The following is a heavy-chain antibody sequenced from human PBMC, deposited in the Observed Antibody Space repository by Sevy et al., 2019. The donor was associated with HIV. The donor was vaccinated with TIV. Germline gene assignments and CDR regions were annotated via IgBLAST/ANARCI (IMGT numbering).Heavy chain of an antibody. CDR3: ATHAAIAAAGRVFDY. Sequence: EGSLRLSCAASGFSISDHYMEWVLQAPGKELEWVGRTRNKADSYTTEYAASVKGRFTISRDDSKNSLYLQMNSLKAADTAVYYCATHAAIAAAGRVFDYWGQGTLVTVSS. D-gene: IGHD6-13*01. J-gene: IGHJ4*02. V-gene: IGHV3-72*01. CDR2: TRNKADSYTT. CDR1: GFSISDHY.